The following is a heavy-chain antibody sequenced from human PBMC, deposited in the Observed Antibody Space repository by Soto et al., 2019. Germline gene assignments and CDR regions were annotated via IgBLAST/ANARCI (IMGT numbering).Heavy chain of an antibody. J-gene: IGHJ4*02. CDR3: ARMYDFWSGYPAPDFDY. V-gene: IGHV1-8*01. CDR1: GYTFTSYD. Sequence: QVQLVQSGAEVKKPGASVKVSCKASGYTFTSYDINWVRQATGQGLEWMGWMNPNSGNTGYAQKFQGRVTMTRNTSISTAYMELSSLRSEATAVYYCARMYDFWSGYPAPDFDYWGQGTLVTVSS. D-gene: IGHD3-3*01. CDR2: MNPNSGNT.